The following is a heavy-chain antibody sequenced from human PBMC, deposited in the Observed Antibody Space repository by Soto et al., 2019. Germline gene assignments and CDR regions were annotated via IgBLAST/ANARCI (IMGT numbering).Heavy chain of an antibody. V-gene: IGHV1-69*13. CDR1: GGTFSSYA. CDR2: IIPIFGTA. CDR3: ARANAPPGYPVYNWFDP. Sequence: SVKVSCKASGGTFSSYAISWVRQAPGQGLEWMGGIIPIFGTANYAQKFQGRVTITADESTSTAYMELSSLRSEDTAVYYCARANAPPGYPVYNWFDPWGQGTLVTVSS. D-gene: IGHD6-25*01. J-gene: IGHJ5*02.